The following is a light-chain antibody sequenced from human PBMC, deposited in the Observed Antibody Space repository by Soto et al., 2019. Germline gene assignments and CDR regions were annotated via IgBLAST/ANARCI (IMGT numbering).Light chain of an antibody. CDR2: EVR. CDR3: CSYADGSTYV. Sequence: QSALTQPASVSGSAGQSITISCSGTMRDVGAYNLVSWYQQHPGTAPKLIIYEVRNRPSGISSRFSGSRSGNTASLTISGLQAEDEADYYCCSYADGSTYVFGTGTKLTVL. CDR1: MRDVGAYNL. V-gene: IGLV2-14*01. J-gene: IGLJ1*01.